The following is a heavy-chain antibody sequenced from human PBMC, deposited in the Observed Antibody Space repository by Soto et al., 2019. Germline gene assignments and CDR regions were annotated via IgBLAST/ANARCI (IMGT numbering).Heavy chain of an antibody. CDR1: GFTLSGYG. Sequence: PGGSLRLSCAASGFTLSGYGMHWVRQAPGKGLEWVALISYDGSKKYYVDSVKGRFTISRDNSKNTLYLQMSGLTGEDTAVYYCAKDRSEYGDDVLHYSYGMDVWGQGATVTVYS. CDR3: AKDRSEYGDDVLHYSYGMDV. V-gene: IGHV3-30*18. D-gene: IGHD4-17*01. CDR2: ISYDGSKK. J-gene: IGHJ6*02.